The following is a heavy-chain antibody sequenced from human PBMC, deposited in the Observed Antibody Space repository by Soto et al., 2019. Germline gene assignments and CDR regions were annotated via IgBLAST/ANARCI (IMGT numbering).Heavy chain of an antibody. V-gene: IGHV4-61*01. J-gene: IGHJ4*02. CDR1: GGSVSSGSYY. Sequence: QVQLQESGPGLVKPSETLSLTCTVSGGSVSSGSYYWSWLRQPPGKGLEWIGHIDNSGSTKYNPSLKSRVTISADTSKNTFSLKLSSVTAADTAVFYCARADIVNTGFFDYWGQGTLVTVSS. CDR3: ARADIVNTGFFDY. D-gene: IGHD5-12*01. CDR2: IDNSGST.